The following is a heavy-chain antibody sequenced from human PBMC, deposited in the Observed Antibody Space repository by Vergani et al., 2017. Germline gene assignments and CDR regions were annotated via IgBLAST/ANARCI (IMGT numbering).Heavy chain of an antibody. CDR2: IYPADSDT. J-gene: IGHJ4*02. CDR3: ARHTIYTDS. Sequence: EVELVQSGPEMRKPGESLKISCKGSEYSFGNYWIGWVRQMPGKGLERMGIIYPADSDTRYSPSFQGQVTISADKSISTAFLQWDSLKASDTALYYCARHTIYTDSWGQGTLVTVSS. D-gene: IGHD3-3*01. CDR1: EYSFGNYW. V-gene: IGHV5-51*01.